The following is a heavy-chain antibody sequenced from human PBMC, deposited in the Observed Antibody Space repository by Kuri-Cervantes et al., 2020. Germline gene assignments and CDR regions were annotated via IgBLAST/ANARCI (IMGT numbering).Heavy chain of an antibody. V-gene: IGHV3-23*01. CDR3: AKSSGTGEVNDAFDI. CDR1: GFTFSSYA. J-gene: IGHJ3*02. Sequence: GESLKISCAASGFTFSSYAMSWVRQAPGKGLEWVSAISGSGGSAYYADSVKGRFTISRDNSKNTLYLQMNSLRAEDTAVYYCAKSSGTGEVNDAFDIWGQGTMVTVSS. D-gene: IGHD7-27*01. CDR2: ISGSGGSA.